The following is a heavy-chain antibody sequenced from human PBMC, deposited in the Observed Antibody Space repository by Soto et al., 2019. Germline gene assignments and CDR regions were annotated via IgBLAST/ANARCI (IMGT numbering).Heavy chain of an antibody. CDR1: GGSVSSGSYY. CDR3: ARDRRGDYYYGMDV. CDR2: IYYSGST. V-gene: IGHV4-61*01. Sequence: QVQLQESGPGLVKPSETLSLTCTVSGGSVSSGSYYWSWIRQPPGKGLEWIGYIYYSGSTNYNPSLKSRVTISVDTSKNQFSLKLSSVTAADTAVYYCARDRRGDYYYGMDVWGQGTTVTVSS. J-gene: IGHJ6*02. D-gene: IGHD4-17*01.